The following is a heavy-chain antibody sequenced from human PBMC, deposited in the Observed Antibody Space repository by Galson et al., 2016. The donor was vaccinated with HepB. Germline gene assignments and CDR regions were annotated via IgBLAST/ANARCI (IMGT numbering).Heavy chain of an antibody. Sequence: SVKVSCKAFGYTFVNYAIHWVRQAPGQRLEWMGGINTGNGNTKYSKKFQGRVIITRDTSASFAYMELRSLRSEDSAVYYCTRMFDVLTGYISPRNYYGMDVWAKGLRSPSP. V-gene: IGHV1-3*04. CDR2: INTGNGNT. J-gene: IGHJ6*02. CDR3: TRMFDVLTGYISPRNYYGMDV. D-gene: IGHD3-9*01. CDR1: GYTFVNYA.